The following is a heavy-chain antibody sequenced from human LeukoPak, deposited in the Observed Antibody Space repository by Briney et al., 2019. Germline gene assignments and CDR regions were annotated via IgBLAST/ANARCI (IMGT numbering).Heavy chain of an antibody. Sequence: GESLKISCKGSGYSFTSYWIAWVRQMPGRGLEWMVIINPSDSDTRYSPSFQGQVTISADKSISTAYLQWSSLKASDSAMYYCARAWNFDYWGQGTLVTVSS. CDR3: ARAWNFDY. J-gene: IGHJ4*02. V-gene: IGHV5-51*01. D-gene: IGHD1-1*01. CDR1: GYSFTSYW. CDR2: INPSDSDT.